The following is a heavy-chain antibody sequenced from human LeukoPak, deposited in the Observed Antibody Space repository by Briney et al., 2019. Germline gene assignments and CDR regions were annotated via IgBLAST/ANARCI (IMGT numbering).Heavy chain of an antibody. CDR1: GYTFTGYY. Sequence: ASVKVSCKASGYTFTGYYMHWVRQAPGQGLEWMGWINPNSGGTNYAQKFQGRVTMTRDTSISTAYMELSRLRSDDKAVYYCARDESCSSTSCSDYWGQGTLVTVSS. CDR2: INPNSGGT. J-gene: IGHJ4*02. D-gene: IGHD2-2*01. V-gene: IGHV1-2*02. CDR3: ARDESCSSTSCSDY.